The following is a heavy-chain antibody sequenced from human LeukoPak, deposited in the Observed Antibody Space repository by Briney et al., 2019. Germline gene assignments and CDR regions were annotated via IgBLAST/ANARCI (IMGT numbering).Heavy chain of an antibody. J-gene: IGHJ4*02. CDR1: VGSFSNYY. CDR2: INESGSI. V-gene: IGHV4-34*01. CDR3: ARGQYCSSTACYSARRYFDY. D-gene: IGHD2-2*01. Sequence: SETLSLTCGVSVGSFSNYYWTWIRQSPEKGLEWIGEINESGSINYAPTLKSRVTMLVDTSKRHFSLNLTSVTAAGTAVYYCARGQYCSSTACYSARRYFDYWGQGTLVAVST.